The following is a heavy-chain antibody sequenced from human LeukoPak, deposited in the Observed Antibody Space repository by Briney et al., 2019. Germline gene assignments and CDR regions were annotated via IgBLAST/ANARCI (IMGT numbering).Heavy chain of an antibody. D-gene: IGHD3-10*01. Sequence: GGSLSLSCVASGFTFSSFEMNWVRQAPGKGLEWVSYISSSGTTISYADSVKGRFTISRDNANNSLYLQMNSMRVEDTAFYHCASYGSANLWGQGTLVTVSS. CDR1: GFTFSSFE. J-gene: IGHJ5*02. CDR3: ASYGSANL. V-gene: IGHV3-48*03. CDR2: ISSSGTTI.